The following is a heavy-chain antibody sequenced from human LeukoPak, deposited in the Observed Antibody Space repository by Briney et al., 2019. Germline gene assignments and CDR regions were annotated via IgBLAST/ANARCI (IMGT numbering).Heavy chain of an antibody. D-gene: IGHD2-21*01. J-gene: IGHJ4*02. Sequence: VGPLRLSCAASGFTFSGYSMKWVRQAPGKGLEWVSSISSSSSYIYYADSVKGRFTISRDNAKNSLYLQMNSLRAEDTAVYYCARDVVVTGAYYFDYWGQGTLVTVSS. V-gene: IGHV3-21*01. CDR2: ISSSSSYI. CDR3: ARDVVVTGAYYFDY. CDR1: GFTFSGYS.